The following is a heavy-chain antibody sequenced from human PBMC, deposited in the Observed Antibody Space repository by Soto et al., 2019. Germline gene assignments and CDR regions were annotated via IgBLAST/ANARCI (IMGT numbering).Heavy chain of an antibody. Sequence: EVHLVESGGGLVKPGGSLRLSCAASGFTFSIYTMTWVRQAPGRGLEWVSSISDTSSHIYYSDSVEGRFTVSRDNAKNSLYLQVNSLSAEDTAVYYCARVRSGGSGYFDYWGQGTLVTVSS. D-gene: IGHD2-15*01. J-gene: IGHJ4*02. CDR2: ISDTSSHI. CDR1: GFTFSIYT. CDR3: ARVRSGGSGYFDY. V-gene: IGHV3-21*01.